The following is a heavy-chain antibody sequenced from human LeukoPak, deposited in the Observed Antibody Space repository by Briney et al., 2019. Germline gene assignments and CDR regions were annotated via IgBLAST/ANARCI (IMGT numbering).Heavy chain of an antibody. CDR3: ARDRETGTEDAFDI. V-gene: IGHV1-69*04. CDR2: IIPILGIA. Sequence: AASVMVSCKASGGTFSSYAISWVRQAPGQGLEWMGRIIPILGIANYAQKFQGRVTITADKSTSTAYMELSSLRSEDTAVYYCARDRETGTEDAFDIWGQGTMVTVSS. J-gene: IGHJ3*02. CDR1: GGTFSSYA. D-gene: IGHD1-7*01.